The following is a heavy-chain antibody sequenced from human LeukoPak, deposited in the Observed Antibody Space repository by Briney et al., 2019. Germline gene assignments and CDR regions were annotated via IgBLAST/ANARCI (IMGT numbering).Heavy chain of an antibody. CDR2: IIPIFGTA. D-gene: IGHD2-2*01. Sequence: GASVKVSCKASGGTFSSYAISWVRQAPGQGLEWMGGIIPIFGTANYAQKFQGRVTITADKSTSTAYMELSSLRSEDTAVYYCARGYCSSTSCYATQYYFDYWGQGTLVTVSS. CDR3: ARGYCSSTSCYATQYYFDY. CDR1: GGTFSSYA. J-gene: IGHJ4*02. V-gene: IGHV1-69*06.